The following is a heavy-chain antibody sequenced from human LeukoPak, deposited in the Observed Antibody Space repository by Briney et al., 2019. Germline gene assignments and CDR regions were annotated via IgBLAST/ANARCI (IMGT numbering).Heavy chain of an antibody. CDR3: AREGLLRFLDGFDP. D-gene: IGHD3-3*01. V-gene: IGHV1-2*02. Sequence: ASVKVSCKASGYTFTGYYMHWVRQAPGQGLEWMGWINPNSGGTNYAQKFQGRVTMTGDTSISTAYMELSRLRSDDTAVYYCAREGLLRFLDGFDPWGQGTLVTVPS. CDR1: GYTFTGYY. J-gene: IGHJ5*02. CDR2: INPNSGGT.